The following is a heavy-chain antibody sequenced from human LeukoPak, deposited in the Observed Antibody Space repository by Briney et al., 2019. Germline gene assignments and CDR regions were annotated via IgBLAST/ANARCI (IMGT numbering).Heavy chain of an antibody. Sequence: SETLSLTCNVSGGSFISGIYYWGWVRQPPGKGLDWIASIYYRGSTYYNQSLKSRVTISVYTSKKQFSLKVTSVTAADTAVYYCARLLPIAAAGGHYFDYWGQGTLVTVSS. CDR1: GGSFISGIYY. D-gene: IGHD6-13*01. CDR3: ARLLPIAAAGGHYFDY. J-gene: IGHJ4*02. CDR2: IYYRGST. V-gene: IGHV4-39*01.